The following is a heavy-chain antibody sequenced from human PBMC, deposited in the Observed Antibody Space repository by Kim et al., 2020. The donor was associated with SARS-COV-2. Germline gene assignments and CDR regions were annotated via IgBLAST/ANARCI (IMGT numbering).Heavy chain of an antibody. V-gene: IGHV3-23*01. J-gene: IGHJ5*02. D-gene: IGHD6-19*01. CDR3: AKGLLAVPGHNWFDP. Sequence: AKGQFTLSSDNSTNTLYMQMNSLRAEDTAVYYCAKGLLAVPGHNWFDPWGQGTLVTVSS.